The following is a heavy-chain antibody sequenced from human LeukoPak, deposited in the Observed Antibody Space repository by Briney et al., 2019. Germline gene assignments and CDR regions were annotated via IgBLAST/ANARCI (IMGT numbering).Heavy chain of an antibody. CDR3: ARRRRRGYSSSWYYFDY. J-gene: IGHJ4*02. CDR2: IYYSGST. D-gene: IGHD6-13*01. V-gene: IGHV4-39*07. Sequence: PSETLSLTCTVSGGSISSSSYYWGWIRQPPGKGLEWIGSIYYSGSTYYNPSLKSRVTISVDTSKNQFSLKLSSVTAADTAVYYCARRRRRGYSSSWYYFDYWGQGTLVTVSS. CDR1: GGSISSSSYY.